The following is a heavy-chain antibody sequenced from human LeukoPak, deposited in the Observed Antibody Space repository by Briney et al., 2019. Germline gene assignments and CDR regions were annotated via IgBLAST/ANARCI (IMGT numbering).Heavy chain of an antibody. CDR1: GGSISSYY. CDR2: IYYSGNT. D-gene: IGHD5-24*01. Sequence: KPSETLSLTCTVSGGSISSYYWSWIRQPPGKGLEWIGYIYYSGNTNYNPSLKRRVTISVDTSKNQFSLKLSSVTAADTAVYYWARPWRGRLQDPPPLIFWGQGTLVTVSS. CDR3: ARPWRGRLQDPPPLIF. V-gene: IGHV4-59*08. J-gene: IGHJ4*02.